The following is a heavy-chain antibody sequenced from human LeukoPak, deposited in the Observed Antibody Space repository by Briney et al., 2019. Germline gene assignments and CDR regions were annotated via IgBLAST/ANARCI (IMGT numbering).Heavy chain of an antibody. Sequence: ASVKVSCKASVYTYTGYYMHWVRQAPGQGLEWMGWINPNSGGTNYAQKFQGRVTMTRDTSNSTAYMELSRLRSDDTAVYYCARDYGGNYDYWGQGTLVTVSS. CDR3: ARDYGGNYDY. CDR2: INPNSGGT. V-gene: IGHV1-2*02. J-gene: IGHJ4*02. D-gene: IGHD4-23*01. CDR1: VYTYTGYY.